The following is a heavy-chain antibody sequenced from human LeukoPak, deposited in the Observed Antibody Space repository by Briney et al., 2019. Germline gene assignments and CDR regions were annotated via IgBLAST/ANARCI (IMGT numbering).Heavy chain of an antibody. CDR1: GGSFSGYY. CDR2: INHSGST. D-gene: IGHD2-2*01. V-gene: IGHV4-34*01. J-gene: IGHJ5*02. Sequence: SETLSLTCAVYGGSFSGYYWSWIRQPPGKGLEWIGEINHSGSTNYNPSPKSRVTISVDTSKNQFSLKLSSVTAADTAVYYCARIKNVGYCSSTSCSSPWGQGTLVTVSS. CDR3: ARIKNVGYCSSTSCSSP.